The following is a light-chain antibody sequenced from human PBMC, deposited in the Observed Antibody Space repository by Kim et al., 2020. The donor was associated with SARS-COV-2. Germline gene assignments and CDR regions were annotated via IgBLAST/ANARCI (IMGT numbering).Light chain of an antibody. CDR3: QVWDTSSDPHVV. V-gene: IGLV3-21*04. CDR2: YDS. CDR1: NSGSKS. Sequence: GKTASITRGGNNSGSKSVQWYQQTPGQGPVLVIYYDSVRPSGIPERFSGSSSGDAATLTISRVEAGDGADYYCQVWDTSSDPHVVFGGGAQLAVL. J-gene: IGLJ2*01.